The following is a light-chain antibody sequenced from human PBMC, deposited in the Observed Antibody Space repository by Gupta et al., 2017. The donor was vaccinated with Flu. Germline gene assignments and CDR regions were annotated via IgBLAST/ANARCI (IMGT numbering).Light chain of an antibody. CDR3: QQYNSCSYT. Sequence: PTSPATVSESQGEQGTISCRASQSVDGYLAWYQQKPGQAPRLLIYAASTVASGVPSRFSGSGAGTEFTLTISSLQPEDFAGYYWQQYNSCSYTFGQGTKVEIK. V-gene: IGKV3D-15*01. J-gene: IGKJ2*01. CDR2: AAS. CDR1: QSVDGY.